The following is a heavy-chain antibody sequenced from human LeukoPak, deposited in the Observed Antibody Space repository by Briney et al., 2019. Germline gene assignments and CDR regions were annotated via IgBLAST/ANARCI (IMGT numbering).Heavy chain of an antibody. Sequence: GSLRLSCAASGFTFSSYSMNWVRQAPGKGLEWVSSISSSSSYIYYADSVKGRFTISRDNAKNSLYLQMNSLRAEDTAVYYCASSTPHSSGWYLRYYYYYYMDVWGKGTTVTVSS. CDR1: GFTFSSYS. J-gene: IGHJ6*03. V-gene: IGHV3-21*01. CDR2: ISSSSSYI. CDR3: ASSTPHSSGWYLRYYYYYYMDV. D-gene: IGHD6-19*01.